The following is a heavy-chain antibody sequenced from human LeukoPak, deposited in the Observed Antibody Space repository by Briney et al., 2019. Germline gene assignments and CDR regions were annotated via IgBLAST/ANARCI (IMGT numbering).Heavy chain of an antibody. Sequence: LSLTCTVSGGSISSSSYYWGWVRQAPGKGLAWVAIISYDGSKKYYADSVKGRFTISRDNSKNTLFLQMNSLRPEDTAVYYCARDLKTAMDYFDYWGQGALVTVSS. J-gene: IGHJ4*02. D-gene: IGHD2-2*01. CDR1: GGSISSSSYY. V-gene: IGHV3-30*03. CDR2: ISYDGSKK. CDR3: ARDLKTAMDYFDY.